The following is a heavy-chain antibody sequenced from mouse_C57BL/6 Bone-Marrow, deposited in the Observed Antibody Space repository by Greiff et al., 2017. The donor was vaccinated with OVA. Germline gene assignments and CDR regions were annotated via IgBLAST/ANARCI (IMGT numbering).Heavy chain of an antibody. CDR1: GFSLTSYG. Sequence: VKLMESGPGLVAPSQSLSITCTVSGFSLTSYGVHWVRQPPGKGLEWLVVIWSDGSTTYNSALKSRLSISKDNSKSQVFLKMNSLQTDDTAMYYCARHGYSNYEGFAYWGQGTLVTVSA. D-gene: IGHD2-5*01. J-gene: IGHJ3*01. V-gene: IGHV2-6-1*01. CDR3: ARHGYSNYEGFAY. CDR2: IWSDGST.